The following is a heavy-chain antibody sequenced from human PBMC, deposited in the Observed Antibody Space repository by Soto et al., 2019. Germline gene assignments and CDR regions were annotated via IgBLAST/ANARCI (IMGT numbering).Heavy chain of an antibody. V-gene: IGHV1-8*01. CDR3: ARAVPAAKLNMDV. Sequence: QVQLVQSGAEVKKPGASVKVSCRASGYTFISYDINWVRQATGQGPEWMGWMNPISGNTGYAQKFQGRVTMSRNTSISTAYMELSSLTSDDTAVYYCARAVPAAKLNMDVWGKGTTVTVSS. CDR2: MNPISGNT. CDR1: GYTFISYD. D-gene: IGHD2-2*01. J-gene: IGHJ6*03.